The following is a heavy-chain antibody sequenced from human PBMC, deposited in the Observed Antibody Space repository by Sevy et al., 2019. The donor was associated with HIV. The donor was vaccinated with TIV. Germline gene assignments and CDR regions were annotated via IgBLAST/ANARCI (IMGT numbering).Heavy chain of an antibody. Sequence: GGSLRLSCAASGFTFSSYAMHWVRQAPGKGLEWVAVISYDGTNKYYADSVKGRFTISRDNSKKTLYVQMNSLRGEDTAVYYCARDQHDYAGNVQTGWFDPWGQGTLVTVSS. V-gene: IGHV3-30-3*01. CDR3: ARDQHDYAGNVQTGWFDP. CDR2: ISYDGTNK. D-gene: IGHD4-17*01. CDR1: GFTFSSYA. J-gene: IGHJ5*02.